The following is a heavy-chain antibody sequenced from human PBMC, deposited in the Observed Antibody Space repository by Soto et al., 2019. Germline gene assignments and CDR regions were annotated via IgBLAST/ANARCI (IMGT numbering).Heavy chain of an antibody. CDR2: IYYTGST. V-gene: IGHV4-31*03. CDR3: ARESRDFYYYYLDV. CDR1: GGSISSGGYY. Sequence: QVQLQESGPGLVKPSQTLSLTCTVSGGSISSGGYYWSWIRQHPGKGLEWIGYIYYTGSTYYNPSLKSRVTCSVDTSKNQFSLQLSSVTAADSAVYYCARESRDFYYYYLDVWGKGTTVTVSS. J-gene: IGHJ6*03.